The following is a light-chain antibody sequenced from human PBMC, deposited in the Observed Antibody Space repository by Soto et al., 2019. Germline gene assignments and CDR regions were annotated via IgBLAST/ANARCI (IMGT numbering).Light chain of an antibody. CDR1: SGDIGLYNF. CDR3: CSYTSSTAYV. Sequence: QCVLTQPASVSGSPGQSITISCTGTSGDIGLYNFVSWYQQHPGRAPKLMIYDVNNRPSGVSDRFSGSKSGNTASLTISGLQAEDEADYYCCSYTSSTAYVFGTGTKVTV. J-gene: IGLJ1*01. V-gene: IGLV2-14*03. CDR2: DVN.